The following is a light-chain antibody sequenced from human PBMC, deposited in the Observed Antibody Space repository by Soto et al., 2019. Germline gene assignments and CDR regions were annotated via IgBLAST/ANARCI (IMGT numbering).Light chain of an antibody. V-gene: IGKV3-15*01. CDR2: GAS. Sequence: EIVMTQSPATLSVSPGERATLSCRASQSVSSTLAWYQQKPGQAPRLLIYGASNRATAIPARFTGSGSGTECTLTISSLQSEDFAFYYCQEYNNWWPFGRGNKVEIK. CDR3: QEYNNWWP. CDR1: QSVSST. J-gene: IGKJ1*01.